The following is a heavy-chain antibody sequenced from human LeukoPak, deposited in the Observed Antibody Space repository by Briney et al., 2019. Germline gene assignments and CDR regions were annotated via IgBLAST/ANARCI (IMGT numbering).Heavy chain of an antibody. Sequence: SETLSLTCNVSGGSISGYHWSWIRQPPGKGLEWLGYIYYSGSSNYNPSLKSRVTMSADTSKNQFSLKLSSVTAADTAVYYCARVPRSYYYYYYMDVWGKGTTVTVS. J-gene: IGHJ6*03. CDR3: ARVPRSYYYYYYMDV. V-gene: IGHV4-59*01. CDR2: IYYSGSS. CDR1: GGSISGYH.